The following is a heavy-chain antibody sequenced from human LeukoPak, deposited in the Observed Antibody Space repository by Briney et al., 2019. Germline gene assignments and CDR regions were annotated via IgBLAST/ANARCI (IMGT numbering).Heavy chain of an antibody. CDR2: ISGSGSTV. CDR3: ARDRGNSDPGDWLDS. J-gene: IGHJ5*01. V-gene: IGHV3-11*01. CDR1: GFTFSDYY. Sequence: RGSLRLSCAASGFTFSDYYMGWIRQAPGKGLEWVSYISGSGSTVYYAASVRGRFTISRDNAKNSLFLQMNSLRAEDTAVYYCARDRGNSDPGDWLDSWGQGTLVTVSS. D-gene: IGHD4-23*01.